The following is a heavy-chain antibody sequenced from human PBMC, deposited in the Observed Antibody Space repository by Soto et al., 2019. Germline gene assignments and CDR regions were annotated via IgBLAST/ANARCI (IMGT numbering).Heavy chain of an antibody. D-gene: IGHD2-15*01. CDR3: ASDLLSCSGGSCDSGSDY. J-gene: IGHJ4*02. CDR2: ISGSGGTT. V-gene: IGHV3-23*01. CDR1: EFTFSSYA. Sequence: EVQLLESGGGLVLPGGSLRLSCAASEFTFSSYAMSWVRQAPGKGLEWVSLISGSGGTTLYADSVKGRFTISRDNSKNTLYLQMNSLRAEDAAVYYCASDLLSCSGGSCDSGSDYWGQGILVTVSS.